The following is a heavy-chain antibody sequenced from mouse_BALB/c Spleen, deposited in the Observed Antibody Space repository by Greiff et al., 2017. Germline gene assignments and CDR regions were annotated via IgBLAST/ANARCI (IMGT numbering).Heavy chain of an antibody. CDR3: ARPLRNFDV. CDR2: ISYSGST. CDR1: GDSITSCY. J-gene: IGHJ1*01. Sequence: EVKLMESGPSLVKPSQTLSLTCSVTGDSITSCYWNWIRKFPGNKLEYMGYISYSGSTYYNPSLKSRISITRDTSKNQYYLQLNSVTTEDTATYYCARPLRNFDVWGAGTTVTVSS. V-gene: IGHV3-8*02.